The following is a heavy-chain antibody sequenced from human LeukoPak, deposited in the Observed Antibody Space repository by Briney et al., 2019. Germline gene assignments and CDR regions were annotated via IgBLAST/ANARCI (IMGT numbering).Heavy chain of an antibody. J-gene: IGHJ4*02. CDR3: ARGYYNFDY. D-gene: IGHD2/OR15-2a*01. Sequence: PSETLSLTCAVYGGSFSGYYWSWIRQPPGKGLEWIGEINHSGSTNYNPSLKSRVTMSVDTSKNQFSLKLSSVTAADTAVYYCARGYYNFDYWGQGTLVTVSS. V-gene: IGHV4-34*01. CDR2: INHSGST. CDR1: GGSFSGYY.